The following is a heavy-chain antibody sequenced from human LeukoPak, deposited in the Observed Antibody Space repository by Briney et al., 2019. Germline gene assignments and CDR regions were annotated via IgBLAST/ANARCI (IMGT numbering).Heavy chain of an antibody. Sequence: GGSLRLSCAASGFTFSSYGMHWVRQAPGKGLEWVAFIRYDGSNKYYADSVKGRFTISRDNSKNTLYLQMNSLRAEDTAVYYCAKPSLVEMATKADAFDIWGQGTMVTVSS. CDR1: GFTFSSYG. CDR2: IRYDGSNK. J-gene: IGHJ3*02. D-gene: IGHD5-24*01. CDR3: AKPSLVEMATKADAFDI. V-gene: IGHV3-30*02.